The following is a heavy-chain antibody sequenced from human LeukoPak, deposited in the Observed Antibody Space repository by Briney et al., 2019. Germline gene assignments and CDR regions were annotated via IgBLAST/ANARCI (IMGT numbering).Heavy chain of an antibody. J-gene: IGHJ6*04. D-gene: IGHD2-2*01. CDR1: GDSVSSNSAA. V-gene: IGHV6-1*01. CDR2: TYYRSKWYN. Sequence: QTLSLTCAISGDSVSSNSAAWNWIRQSPSRGLEWLGRTYYRSKWYNDYAVSVKSRITINPDTSKNQFSLQLNSVTPEDTAVYYCARDLNVVVPARLRYGMDVWGKGTTVTVSS. CDR3: ARDLNVVVPARLRYGMDV.